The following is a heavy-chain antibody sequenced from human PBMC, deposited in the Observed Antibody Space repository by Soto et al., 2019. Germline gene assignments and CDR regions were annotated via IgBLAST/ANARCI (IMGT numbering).Heavy chain of an antibody. CDR2: SYYSGST. J-gene: IGHJ6*03. CDR1: GGSISSYY. Sequence: PSETLSLTCTVSGGSISSYYWSWIRQPPGKGLEWIGYSYYSGSTNYNPSLKSRVTISVDTSKNQFSLKLSSVTAADTAVYYCARDHPQGLMDVRGKGTTVTVSS. CDR3: ARDHPQGLMDV. V-gene: IGHV4-59*01.